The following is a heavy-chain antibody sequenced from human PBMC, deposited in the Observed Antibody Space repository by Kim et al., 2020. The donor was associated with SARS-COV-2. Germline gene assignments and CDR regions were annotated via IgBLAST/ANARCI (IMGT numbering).Heavy chain of an antibody. CDR3: TTEGGYCSGGSCYLFFVDAFDI. CDR2: IKSKTDGGTT. D-gene: IGHD2-15*01. CDR1: GFTFSNAW. V-gene: IGHV3-15*01. J-gene: IGHJ3*02. Sequence: GGSLRLSCAASGFTFSNAWMSWVRQAPGKGLEWVGRIKSKTDGGTTDYAAPVKGRFTISRDDSKNTLYLQMNSLKTEDTAVYYCTTEGGYCSGGSCYLFFVDAFDIWGQGTMVTVSS.